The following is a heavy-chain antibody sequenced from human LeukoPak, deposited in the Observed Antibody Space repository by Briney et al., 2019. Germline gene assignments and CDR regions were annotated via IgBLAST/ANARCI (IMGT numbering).Heavy chain of an antibody. CDR1: GFTFTSYD. Sequence: GGSLRLSCVTSGFTFTSYDFNWVRQAPGKGLEWVSYISNGGGTIYYADSVKGRFTISRDNAKSSVFLQMNTLRAEDTAVCYCARDSYMFGSDYWGQGTLVTVSS. CDR2: ISNGGGTI. J-gene: IGHJ4*02. V-gene: IGHV3-48*03. D-gene: IGHD3-10*02. CDR3: ARDSYMFGSDY.